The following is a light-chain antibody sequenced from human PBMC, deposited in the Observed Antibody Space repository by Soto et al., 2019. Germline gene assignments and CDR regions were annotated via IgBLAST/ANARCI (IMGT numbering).Light chain of an antibody. CDR1: SSNIGTSS. J-gene: IGLJ1*01. Sequence: QSVLPQPHSASGTPGQRVTISCSGSSSNIGTSSVHWFQQLPGTAPKLLISTTNQRPSGVPERFSGSKSGTSASLAISGLQSEDESDYYCAAWDDSLNGHVFGTGTNVTVL. CDR2: TTN. V-gene: IGLV1-44*01. CDR3: AAWDDSLNGHV.